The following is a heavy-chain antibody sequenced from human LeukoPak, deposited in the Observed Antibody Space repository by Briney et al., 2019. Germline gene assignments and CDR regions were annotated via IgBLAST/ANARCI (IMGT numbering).Heavy chain of an antibody. V-gene: IGHV4-61*02. Sequence: SQTLSLTCTVSGSSISSGSYYWSWLRQPAGKGLEWIGRIYTSGSTNYNPSLKSRVTISVDTSKNQFSLKLSSVTAADTAVYYCARAYDFWTNCFDPWGQGTLVTVSS. D-gene: IGHD3-3*01. J-gene: IGHJ5*02. CDR2: IYTSGST. CDR1: GSSISSGSYY. CDR3: ARAYDFWTNCFDP.